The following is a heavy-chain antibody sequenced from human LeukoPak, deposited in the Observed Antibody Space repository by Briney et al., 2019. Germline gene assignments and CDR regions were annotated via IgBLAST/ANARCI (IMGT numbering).Heavy chain of an antibody. Sequence: PSGTLSLTCAVSGGSISSSNWWSWVRQPPGKGLEWIGEIYHSGSTNYNPSLKSRVTISVDTSKNQFSLKLTSVTAADTAVYYCARGVTMIVVVIHDWYFDLWGRGTLVTVSS. V-gene: IGHV4-4*02. CDR1: GGSISSSNW. CDR3: ARGVTMIVVVIHDWYFDL. J-gene: IGHJ2*01. D-gene: IGHD3-22*01. CDR2: IYHSGST.